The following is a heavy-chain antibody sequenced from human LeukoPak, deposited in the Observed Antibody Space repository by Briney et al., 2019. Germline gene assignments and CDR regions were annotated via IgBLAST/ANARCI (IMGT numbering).Heavy chain of an antibody. CDR2: ISAYNITT. D-gene: IGHD2/OR15-2a*01. J-gene: IGHJ6*03. CDR3: ARAFPQMSASGSHYYYYYYMDV. V-gene: IGHV1-18*01. Sequence: ASVKVSCKASGYTLTSYGISWVRQAPGHEREWMGWISAYNITTNYAQKLHGRVTITKDTSTSTAYMEMRSLRSDDTAVYYCARAFPQMSASGSHYYYYYYMDVWGKGTTVTVSS. CDR1: GYTLTSYG.